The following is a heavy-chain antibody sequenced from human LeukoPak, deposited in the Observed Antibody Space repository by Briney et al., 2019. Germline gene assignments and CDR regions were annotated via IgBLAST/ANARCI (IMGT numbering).Heavy chain of an antibody. V-gene: IGHV3-23*01. CDR3: ANQARRTGYYFDN. CDR1: GFTFSTYA. CDR2: ISGSGANT. Sequence: GGSLRLSCAASGFTFSTYAMSWVRQAPGKGLEWVSTISGSGANTYYADSVRGRFTISRDNSKNTLYLQMSSLRAEDTAVYYCANQARRTGYYFDNWGQGTLVTVSS. J-gene: IGHJ4*02.